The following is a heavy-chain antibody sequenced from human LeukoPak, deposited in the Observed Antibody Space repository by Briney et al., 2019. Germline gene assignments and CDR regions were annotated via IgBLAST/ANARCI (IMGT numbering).Heavy chain of an antibody. V-gene: IGHV3-53*01. D-gene: IGHD3-9*01. Sequence: PAGSLRLSCAASGFIVSSSYMSWVRHGPGNGLEGVSIIHSGGNTYYADSVKGRFTISRDNSKNTMSLQMSSLRAEEAAVYYCVSHSDTLTSYSFDYWGQGTLVTVSS. CDR1: GFIVSSSY. CDR2: IHSGGNT. CDR3: VSHSDTLTSYSFDY. J-gene: IGHJ4*02.